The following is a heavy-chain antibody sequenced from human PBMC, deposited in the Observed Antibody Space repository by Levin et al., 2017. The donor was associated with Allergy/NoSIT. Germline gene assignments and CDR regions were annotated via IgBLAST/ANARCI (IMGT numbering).Heavy chain of an antibody. J-gene: IGHJ1*01. CDR3: AREVGGSRWENLLY. Sequence: GGSLRLSCAASGFTFSSYAMNWVRQAPGKGLEWLSFISDNRGIILYADSVKGRFIISRDNAKNSLYLQMDSLRPEDTAVYYCAREVGGSRWENLLYCGRGNLV. CDR2: ISDNRGII. CDR1: GFTFSSYA. D-gene: IGHD6-13*01. V-gene: IGHV3-48*01.